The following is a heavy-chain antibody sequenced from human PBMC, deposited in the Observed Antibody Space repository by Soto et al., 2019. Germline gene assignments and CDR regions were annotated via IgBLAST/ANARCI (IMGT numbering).Heavy chain of an antibody. V-gene: IGHV4-38-2*01. CDR1: GYSISSGYY. CDR2: IYHSGST. Sequence: PSETLSLTCAVSGYSISSGYYRGWIRQPPGKGLEWIGSIYHSGSTYYNPSLKSRVTISVDTSKNQFSLKLSSVTAADTAVYYCARARLYYDSSGYYYPYYFDYWGQGTLVTVYS. J-gene: IGHJ4*02. CDR3: ARARLYYDSSGYYYPYYFDY. D-gene: IGHD3-22*01.